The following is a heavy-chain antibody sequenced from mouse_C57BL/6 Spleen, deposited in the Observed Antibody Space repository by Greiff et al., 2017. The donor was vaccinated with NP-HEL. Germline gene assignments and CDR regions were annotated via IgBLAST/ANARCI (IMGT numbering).Heavy chain of an antibody. J-gene: IGHJ4*01. D-gene: IGHD2-3*01. CDR1: GYTFTSYW. Sequence: QVQLQQSGAELVKPGASVKLSCKASGYTFTSYWMHWVKQRPGRGLEWIGRIDPNSGGTKYNEKFKSKATLTVDKPSSTAYMQLSSLTSEDSAVYYCARENDGYYRDYYAMDYWGQGTSVTVSS. CDR3: ARENDGYYRDYYAMDY. V-gene: IGHV1-72*01. CDR2: IDPNSGGT.